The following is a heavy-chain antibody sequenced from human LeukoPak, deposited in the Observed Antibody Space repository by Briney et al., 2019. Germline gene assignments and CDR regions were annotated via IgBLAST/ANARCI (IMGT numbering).Heavy chain of an antibody. D-gene: IGHD4-17*01. CDR3: ATDYGDYVGYFDY. CDR2: IIPILGIA. V-gene: IGHV1-69*04. CDR1: GGTFSSYA. Sequence: SVKVSCKASGGTFSSYAISWVRQAPGQGLEWMGRIIPILGIANYAQKFQGRVTITADKSTSTAYMELSSLRSEDTAVYYCATDYGDYVGYFDYWGQGTLVTVSS. J-gene: IGHJ4*02.